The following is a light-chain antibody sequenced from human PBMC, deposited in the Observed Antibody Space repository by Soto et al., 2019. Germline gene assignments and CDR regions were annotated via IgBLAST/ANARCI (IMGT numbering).Light chain of an antibody. CDR2: GAS. CDR1: QSVSSNY. V-gene: IGKV3-20*01. CDR3: QQYGSSPPIT. Sequence: IVLTQSPDTLSLSPGERATLSCRASQSVSSNYLAWYQQKPGQAPRLLIYGASSRATGIPDRFSGSGSGTDFTLTISRLEPEDFAVYYCQQYGSSPPITFGQGTRLEIK. J-gene: IGKJ5*01.